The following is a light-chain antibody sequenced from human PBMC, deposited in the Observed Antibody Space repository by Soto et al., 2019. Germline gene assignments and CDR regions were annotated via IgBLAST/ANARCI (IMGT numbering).Light chain of an antibody. CDR2: AAS. V-gene: IGKV3-20*01. J-gene: IGKJ1*01. Sequence: DIVLTQSPGTLSLSPGERATLSCRASQTVDSNFLAWYQQKPGQAPRLLIYAASTRATGIPDRFSGSGSGTDFTLTIGRLDPEDFAVYYCQQYGNSRGTFGQGTKVEIK. CDR1: QTVDSNF. CDR3: QQYGNSRGT.